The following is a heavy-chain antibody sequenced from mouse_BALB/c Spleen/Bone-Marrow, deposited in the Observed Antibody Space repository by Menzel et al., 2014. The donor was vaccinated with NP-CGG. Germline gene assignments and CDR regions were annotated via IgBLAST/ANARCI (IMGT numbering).Heavy chain of an antibody. D-gene: IGHD2-1*01. V-gene: IGHV14-3*02. CDR3: ARVYPNAMDY. CDR2: IDPANGNT. J-gene: IGHJ4*01. Sequence: EVMLVESGAELVKPGASVKLSCTASGFNIKDTYMHWVKQRPEQGLEWIGRIDPANGNTKYDPKLQGKATITADTSSNTAYLQLSSLTSEDTAVYYCARVYPNAMDYWGQGTSVTVSS. CDR1: GFNIKDTY.